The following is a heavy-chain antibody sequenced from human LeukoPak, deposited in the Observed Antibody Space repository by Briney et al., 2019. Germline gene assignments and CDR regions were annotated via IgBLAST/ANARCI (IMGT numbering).Heavy chain of an antibody. CDR1: GFTFSSYS. J-gene: IGHJ5*02. V-gene: IGHV3-21*01. D-gene: IGHD6-13*01. CDR2: ISSSSSNI. Sequence: GGTLRLSCAASGFTFSSYSMSWVRQAPGKGLEWISSISSSSSNIYYADSVKGRFTISRENAKNSLYLQMNSLRAEDTAVYYCARDTPRIAAAFDPWGQGTLVTVSS. CDR3: ARDTPRIAAAFDP.